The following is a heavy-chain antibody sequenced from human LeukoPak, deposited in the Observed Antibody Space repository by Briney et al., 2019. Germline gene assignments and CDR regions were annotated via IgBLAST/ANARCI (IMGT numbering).Heavy chain of an antibody. V-gene: IGHV3-7*01. CDR1: GFTFSGNW. J-gene: IGHJ4*02. CDR3: AKLLGTATTYDS. CDR2: INPDGSQK. Sequence: PGGSLTLSCEASGFTFSGNWMSWVLQAPGKGLESVASINPDGSQKLYVDSVKGRFTISRDNTKSSLYLQMNSLGAEDTAMYYCAKLLGTATTYDSWGQGTRVTVSS. D-gene: IGHD5-24*01.